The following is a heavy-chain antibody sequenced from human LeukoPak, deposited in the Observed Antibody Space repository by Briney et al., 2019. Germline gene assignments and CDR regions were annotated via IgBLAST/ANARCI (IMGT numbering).Heavy chain of an antibody. D-gene: IGHD4-11*01. Sequence: SVKVSCKASGGTFSNYAITWVRQAPGQGIEWMGGLIPIFGTPNYAQKFQGRVTITADKSTSTAYMELSSLRSEDTAVYYCAWFRGYSNYVYFDYWGQGTLVTVSS. CDR2: LIPIFGTP. J-gene: IGHJ4*02. V-gene: IGHV1-69*06. CDR1: GGTFSNYA. CDR3: AWFRGYSNYVYFDY.